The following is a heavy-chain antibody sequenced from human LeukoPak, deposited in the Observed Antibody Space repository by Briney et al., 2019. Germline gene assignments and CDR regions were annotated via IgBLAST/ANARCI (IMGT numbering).Heavy chain of an antibody. CDR2: ISYDGSNE. Sequence: GGSLRLSCAASGFTFSSYVMHWVRQAPGKGLEWVAIISYDGSNEYYADSVKGRFTISRDNSKNTLYLQINSLRAEDTAVYYCASLRLYYFDYWGQGTLVTVSS. J-gene: IGHJ4*02. CDR1: GFTFSSYV. V-gene: IGHV3-30*14. D-gene: IGHD4-17*01. CDR3: ASLRLYYFDY.